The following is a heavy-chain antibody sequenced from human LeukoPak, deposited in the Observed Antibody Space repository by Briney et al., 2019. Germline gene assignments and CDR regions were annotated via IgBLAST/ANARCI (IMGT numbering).Heavy chain of an antibody. V-gene: IGHV4-34*01. J-gene: IGHJ4*02. D-gene: IGHD3-22*01. Sequence: SETLSLTCAVYGGSFSGYYWSWIRQPPGKGLEWIGEINHSGSTNYNPSLKSRVTISVDTSKNQFSLKLSSVTAADTAVYYCARPSYYYDSSGSDYWGQGTLVTVSS. CDR3: ARPSYYYDSSGSDY. CDR2: INHSGST. CDR1: GGSFSGYY.